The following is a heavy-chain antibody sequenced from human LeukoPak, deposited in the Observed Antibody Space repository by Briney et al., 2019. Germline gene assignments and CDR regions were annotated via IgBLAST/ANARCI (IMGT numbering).Heavy chain of an antibody. Sequence: SETLSLTCTVSGGSISSYYWSWIRQPAGKGLEWIGRIYTSGSTNYNPSLKSRVTMSVDTSKNQFFLKLSSVTAADTAVYYCARDREDSSSDYYYYDMDVWGQGTTVTVSS. CDR1: GGSISSYY. D-gene: IGHD6-6*01. CDR3: ARDREDSSSDYYYYDMDV. V-gene: IGHV4-4*07. CDR2: IYTSGST. J-gene: IGHJ6*02.